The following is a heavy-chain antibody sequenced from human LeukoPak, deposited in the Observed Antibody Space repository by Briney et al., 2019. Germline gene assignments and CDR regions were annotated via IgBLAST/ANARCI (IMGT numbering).Heavy chain of an antibody. CDR1: GYTFTSYG. CDR2: ISAYNGNT. V-gene: IGHV1-18*01. Sequence: ASVKVSCKASGYTFTSYGISWVRQAPGQGLEWMGWISAYNGNTNYAQKLQGRVTMTTDTSTSTAYMELRSLRSDDTAVYYCATSTVTRANYYSSYGMDVWGKGTTVTVSS. CDR3: ATSTVTRANYYSSYGMDV. D-gene: IGHD4-17*01. J-gene: IGHJ6*04.